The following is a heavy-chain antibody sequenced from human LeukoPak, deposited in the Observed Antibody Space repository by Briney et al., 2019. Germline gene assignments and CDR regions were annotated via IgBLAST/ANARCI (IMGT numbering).Heavy chain of an antibody. D-gene: IGHD3-10*01. CDR1: GFTVSSNY. CDR2: IYSGGST. J-gene: IGHJ6*03. V-gene: IGHV3-53*01. Sequence: GGSLRLSCAASGFTVSSNYMSWVRQAPGKGLEWVSVIYSGGSTYYADSVKGRFTISRDNSKNTLYLQMNSLRAEDTAVYYCARTIFGDNYYYMDVWAKGPRSPSP. CDR3: ARTIFGDNYYYMDV.